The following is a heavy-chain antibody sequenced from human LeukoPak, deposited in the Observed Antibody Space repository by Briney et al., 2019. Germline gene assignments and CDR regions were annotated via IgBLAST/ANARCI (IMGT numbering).Heavy chain of an antibody. CDR2: ISGSGGST. CDR1: GFTFSSYA. D-gene: IGHD1-26*01. J-gene: IGHJ4*02. V-gene: IGHV3-23*01. CDR3: AKTLGPTATATGDY. Sequence: GGSLRLSCAASGFTFSSYAMSWVRRAPGKGLEWVAAISGSGGSTYYADSVKGRFTISRDNSKNTVYLQMNSLRVEDTAVFYCAKTLGPTATATGDYWGQGILVTVSS.